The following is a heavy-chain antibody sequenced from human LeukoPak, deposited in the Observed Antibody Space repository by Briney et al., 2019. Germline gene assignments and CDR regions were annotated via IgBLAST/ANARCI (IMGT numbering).Heavy chain of an antibody. J-gene: IGHJ4*02. CDR1: GFTFSNNG. D-gene: IGHD4/OR15-4a*01. Sequence: GGSLRLSCAASGFTFSNNGIHWVRQAPGKGLEWVAVISYDGSNRYYADSVKGRFTNSRDNSKNTLYLQMNSLRAEDTAVYYCAKDMFGATAAQAYWGQGTLVTVSS. CDR3: AKDMFGATAAQAY. CDR2: ISYDGSNR. V-gene: IGHV3-30*18.